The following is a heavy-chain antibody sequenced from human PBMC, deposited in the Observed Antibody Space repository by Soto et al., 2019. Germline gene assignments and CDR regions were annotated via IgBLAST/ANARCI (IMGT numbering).Heavy chain of an antibody. J-gene: IGHJ6*02. V-gene: IGHV5-10-1*01. D-gene: IGHD6-6*01. CDR2: IDPSDSYT. CDR3: ARHASIAARPSMDV. Sequence: GESLKISCKGSGYSFTSYWISWVRQMPGKGLEWMGRIDPSDSYTNYSPSFQGHVTISADNSISTAYLQWSSLKASDTAMYYCARHASIAARPSMDVWGQGTTVTVSS. CDR1: GYSFTSYW.